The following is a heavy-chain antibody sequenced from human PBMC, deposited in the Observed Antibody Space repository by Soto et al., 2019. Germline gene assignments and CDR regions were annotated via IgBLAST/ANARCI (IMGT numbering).Heavy chain of an antibody. CDR2: IIPMLGVR. CDR1: GGTFSTYS. D-gene: IGHD2-21*01. J-gene: IGHJ3*02. V-gene: IGHV1-69*02. CDR3: TIGSWSGEVFEI. Sequence: QVQLVQSGAEVKKPGSSVKVSCKDSGGTFSTYSMFWVRQAPGQGLEWMGRIIPMLGVRNYAQRFQDRVTITGDKATATVHMELSSLRSEDTALYYCTIGSWSGEVFEIWGQGTMVTVSS.